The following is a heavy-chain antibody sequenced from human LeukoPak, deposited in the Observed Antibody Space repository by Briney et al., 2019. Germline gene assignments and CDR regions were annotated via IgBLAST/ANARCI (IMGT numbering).Heavy chain of an antibody. V-gene: IGHV4-59*08. CDR2: IYYSGST. CDR1: GGSISSYY. CDR3: ARFYGSYGSSIDY. D-gene: IGHD5-18*01. J-gene: IGHJ4*02. Sequence: PSETLSLTCTVSGGSISSYYWSWIRQPPGKGLEWIGYIYYSGSTNYNPSLKSRVTISVDTSKNQFSLKLSSVTAADTAVYYCARFYGSYGSSIDYWGQGTLVTVSS.